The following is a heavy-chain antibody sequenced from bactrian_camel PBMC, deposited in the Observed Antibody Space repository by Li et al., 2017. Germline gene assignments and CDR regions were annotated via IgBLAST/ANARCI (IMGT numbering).Heavy chain of an antibody. CDR1: RNSKRRHC. J-gene: IGHJ4*01. Sequence: HVQLVESGGGSAQAGGSLRVSCSASRNSKRRHCMGWFRQPIGQEREGVAAIYTGGGSTWYADSVKGRFTISYDNAKNTVYLQMNSLKSEDTAVYFCAIEIRYGGRPGQGTQVTVS. V-gene: IGHV3S1*01. D-gene: IGHD6*01. CDR2: IYTGGGST.